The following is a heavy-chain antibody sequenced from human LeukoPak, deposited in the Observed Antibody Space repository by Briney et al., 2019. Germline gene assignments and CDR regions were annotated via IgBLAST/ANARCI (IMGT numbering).Heavy chain of an antibody. J-gene: IGHJ4*02. CDR3: ARHPEPHYYDSSGYYYDY. CDR2: IYPGDSDT. D-gene: IGHD3-22*01. Sequence: GESLKTSCKGSGYSFTSYWIGWVRQMPGKGLEWMGIIYPGDSDTRYSPSFQGQVTISADKSISTAYLQWSSRKASDTAMYYCARHPEPHYYDSSGYYYDYWGQGTLVTVSS. V-gene: IGHV5-51*01. CDR1: GYSFTSYW.